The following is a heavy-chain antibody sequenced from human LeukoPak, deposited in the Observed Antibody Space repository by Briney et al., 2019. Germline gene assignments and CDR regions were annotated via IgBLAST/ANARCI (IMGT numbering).Heavy chain of an antibody. CDR2: ISSSSSYI. V-gene: IGHV3-21*01. CDR1: GFTFSSYS. D-gene: IGHD3-22*01. J-gene: IGHJ3*02. CDR3: ARGVHKFYYDRSGYQPYAFDI. Sequence: GGSLRLSCAASGFTFSSYSMNWVRQAPGKGLEWVSSISSSSSYIYYADSVKGRFTISRDNAKNSLYLQMNSLRAEDTAVYYCARGVHKFYYDRSGYQPYAFDIWGQGTMVTISS.